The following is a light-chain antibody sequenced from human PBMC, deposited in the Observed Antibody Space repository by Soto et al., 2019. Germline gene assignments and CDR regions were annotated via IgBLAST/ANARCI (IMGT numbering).Light chain of an antibody. CDR2: DAS. Sequence: EIVLTQSPATLSLSPGERATLSCRASQSVSSSLAWYQQKPGQAPRLLIYDASNRATGIPARLSGSVSGTDFTLTISSLDPEDFAVYYCQQRSNWPRTFGQGTKVEI. CDR1: QSVSSS. CDR3: QQRSNWPRT. J-gene: IGKJ1*01. V-gene: IGKV3-11*01.